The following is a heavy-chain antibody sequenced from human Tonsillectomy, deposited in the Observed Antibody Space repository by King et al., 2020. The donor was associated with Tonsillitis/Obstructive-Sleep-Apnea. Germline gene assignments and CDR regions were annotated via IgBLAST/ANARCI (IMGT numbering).Heavy chain of an antibody. J-gene: IGHJ4*02. CDR3: ARDSGVGRAYPFDY. CDR2: VYDGGST. V-gene: IGHV4-59*01. Sequence: VPLQESGPGLVKASETLSLTCTVSGGAISNFHWSWLRPPPGKGLEWIGYVYDGGSTRYNPSLKSRATISVDTSKNHSSLKLNSVTAADTAVYYCARDSGVGRAYPFDYWGQGTLVTVSS. D-gene: IGHD3-3*01. CDR1: GGAISNFH.